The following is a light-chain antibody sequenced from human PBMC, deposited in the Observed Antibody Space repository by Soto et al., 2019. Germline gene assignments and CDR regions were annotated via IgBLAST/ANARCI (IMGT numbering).Light chain of an antibody. J-gene: IGKJ1*01. CDR3: QQYIGLWT. CDR1: QTISTF. V-gene: IGKV1-5*01. Sequence: DIQLTQSPSTLSASVGDRVTITCRASQTISTFLAWYQQKPGKAPHLLIYGASSLQSGVPSRFSGSGSGTEFTLSIRSLQPDDLGTYYCQQYIGLWTFGKGTKVDLK. CDR2: GAS.